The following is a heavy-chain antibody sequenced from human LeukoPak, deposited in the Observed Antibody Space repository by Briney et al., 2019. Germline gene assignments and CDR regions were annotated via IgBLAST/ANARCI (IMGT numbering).Heavy chain of an antibody. CDR2: MNPNSGNT. V-gene: IGHV1-8*02. Sequence: ASVKVSCKASGYTFTGYYMHWVRQAPGQGLEWMGWMNPNSGNTGYAQKFQGRVTMTRNTSISTAYMELSSLRSEDTAVYYCARVYYDILTGYYLFDYWGQGTRVTVSS. CDR3: ARVYYDILTGYYLFDY. CDR1: GYTFTGYY. D-gene: IGHD3-9*01. J-gene: IGHJ4*02.